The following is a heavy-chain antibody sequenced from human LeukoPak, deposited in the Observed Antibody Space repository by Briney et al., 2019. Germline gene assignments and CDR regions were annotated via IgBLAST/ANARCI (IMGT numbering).Heavy chain of an antibody. D-gene: IGHD2-15*01. CDR2: IIPILGIA. J-gene: IGHJ6*02. V-gene: IGHV1-69*04. CDR1: GGTFSSYA. CDR3: ARGQIVVVVAATPAFHYYGMDV. Sequence: GASVKVSCKASGGTFSSYAISWVRQAPGQGLEWMGRIIPILGIANYAQKFQGRVTITADKSTSTAYMELSSLRSEDTAVYYCARGQIVVVVAATPAFHYYGMDVWGQGTTVTVSS.